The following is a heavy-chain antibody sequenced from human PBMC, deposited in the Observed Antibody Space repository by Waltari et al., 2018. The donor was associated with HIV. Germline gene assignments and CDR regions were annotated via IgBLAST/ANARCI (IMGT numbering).Heavy chain of an antibody. J-gene: IGHJ5*02. CDR1: GGSISRGGYY. CDR2: IYYSGGT. D-gene: IGHD2-2*01. Sequence: QVQLQESGPGLVKPSQTLSLTCTVSGGSISRGGYYWSWIRPHPGKGLEWIGYIYYSGGTYYNPSLKSRVTISLDTSKNQFSLKLSSVTAADTAVYYCARDGGLSSTEGGVDPWGQGTLVTVSS. CDR3: ARDGGLSSTEGGVDP. V-gene: IGHV4-31*03.